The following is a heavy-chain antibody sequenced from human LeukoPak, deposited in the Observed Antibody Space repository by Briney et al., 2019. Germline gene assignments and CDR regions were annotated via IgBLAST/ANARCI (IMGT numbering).Heavy chain of an antibody. V-gene: IGHV4-59*01. D-gene: IGHD6-13*01. J-gene: IGHJ3*02. CDR1: GGSISSYY. CDR3: ARGLRSYSSSWHDAFDI. CDR2: IYYSGST. Sequence: WETLSLTCTVSGGSISSYYWSWIRQPPGKGLEWIGYIYYSGSTNYNPSLKSRVTISVDTSKNQFSLKLNSVTAADTAVYYCARGLRSYSSSWHDAFDIWGQGTMVTVSS.